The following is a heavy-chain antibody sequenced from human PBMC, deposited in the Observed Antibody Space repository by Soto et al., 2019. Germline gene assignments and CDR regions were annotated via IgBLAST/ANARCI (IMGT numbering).Heavy chain of an antibody. V-gene: IGHV3-23*01. Sequence: EVQLLESGGDLVQPGGSLRLSCAASGFTFSNCAMSWVRQAPGKGLEWISAISGSGGTYYADSVKGRFTVSRDNSKNTLYLHMNSLRAEDTALYYCARDAPSRNSWADFDSWGQGTLVTVTS. CDR2: ISGSGGT. J-gene: IGHJ4*02. CDR3: ARDAPSRNSWADFDS. CDR1: GFTFSNCA. D-gene: IGHD6-6*01.